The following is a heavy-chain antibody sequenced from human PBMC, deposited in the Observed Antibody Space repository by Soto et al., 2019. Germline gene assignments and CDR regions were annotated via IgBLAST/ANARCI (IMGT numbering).Heavy chain of an antibody. J-gene: IGHJ4*02. CDR2: VNPSGDAT. Sequence: QVHLVQSGAEVRKPGASVKVSCKASGYSVTSYYIHWVRQAPGQGLEWMGIVNPSGDATTYAQRFQGRVTMTRDTSTNPLYMRPSNLTAEDKAIYFCASLGPWFGETWRGQHFDFCGQGTLVTVSS. D-gene: IGHD3-10*01. CDR1: GYSVTSYY. V-gene: IGHV1-46*03. CDR3: ASLGPWFGETWRGQHFDF.